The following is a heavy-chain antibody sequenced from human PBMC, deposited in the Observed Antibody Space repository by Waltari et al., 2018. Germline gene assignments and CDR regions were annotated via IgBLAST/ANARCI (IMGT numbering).Heavy chain of an antibody. CDR2: IYPGDSET. J-gene: IGHJ3*02. CDR1: GYSFTSYW. D-gene: IGHD3-16*01. Sequence: EVQLVQSGAEVKKPGESLKISCKGSGYSFTSYWIGWVRQMPGKGLEWMGIIYPGDSETRYSPSFQGQVTISADKSISTAYLQWSSLKASDTAMYYCARRMGEAAQPMGAFDIWGQGTMVTVSS. V-gene: IGHV5-51*03. CDR3: ARRMGEAAQPMGAFDI.